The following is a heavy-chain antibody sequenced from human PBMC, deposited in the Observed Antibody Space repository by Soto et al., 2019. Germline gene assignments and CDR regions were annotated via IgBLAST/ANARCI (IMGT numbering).Heavy chain of an antibody. D-gene: IGHD4-17*01. CDR2: FFSDAER. J-gene: IGHJ6*02. V-gene: IGHV2-26*01. CDR1: GFSLTNGRMV. CDR3: ARMDGDYNYYGLDV. Sequence: SGPTLVNPPETPPLTCRVSGFSLTNGRMVVSWIRQPPGKALEWLAHFFSDAERSYSTSMQSRLNMYKDSSGSQVVLTMTNMAPADTATYFCARMDGDYNYYGLDVWGHGIAVTVSS.